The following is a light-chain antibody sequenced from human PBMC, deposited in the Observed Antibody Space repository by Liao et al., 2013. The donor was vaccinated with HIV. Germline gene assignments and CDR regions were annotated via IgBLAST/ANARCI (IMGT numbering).Light chain of an antibody. V-gene: IGLV3-25*03. J-gene: IGLJ1*01. CDR3: QSTDSSGSYYV. CDR2: KDT. Sequence: SYELTQPPSVSVSPGQTASITCSGDKLGDKYACWYQQKPGQAPVLLIYKDTERPSGIPERFSGSTSGTTVTLTISGVQAEDEADYYCQSTDSSGSYYVFGPGTKVTVL. CDR1: KLGDKY.